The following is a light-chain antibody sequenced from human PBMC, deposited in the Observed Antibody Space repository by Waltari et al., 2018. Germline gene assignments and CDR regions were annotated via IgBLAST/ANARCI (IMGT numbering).Light chain of an antibody. CDR3: QTWGTGTWV. CDR1: SRHNNNA. CDR2: VNSDGRH. Sequence: QPVLTQPPSASASLGASVKLTCTLSSRHNNNAIACHQQQPEKGRRFLMKVNSDGRHSKGDGIPDRFSGSSSGTEWYLIISSLQSEDEADYYCQTWGTGTWVFGGGTRLTVL. J-gene: IGLJ3*02. V-gene: IGLV4-69*01.